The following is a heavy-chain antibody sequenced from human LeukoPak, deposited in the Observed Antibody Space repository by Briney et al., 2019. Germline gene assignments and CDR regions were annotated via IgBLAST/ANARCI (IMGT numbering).Heavy chain of an antibody. CDR3: ASQAAGAHDAFHI. D-gene: IGHD6-13*01. J-gene: IGHJ3*02. V-gene: IGHV5-51*01. CDR1: GYIFTSYW. CDR2: IYPGDSDT. Sequence: GESLKISCKGSGYIFTSYWIGWVRQMPGKGLEWMGIIYPGDSDTRYSPSFQGQVTISADKSISTAYLQWSSLKASDTAMYYCASQAAGAHDAFHIWGQGTMVTVSS.